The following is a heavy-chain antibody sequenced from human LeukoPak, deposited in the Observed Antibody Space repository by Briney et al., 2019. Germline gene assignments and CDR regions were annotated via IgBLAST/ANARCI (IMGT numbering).Heavy chain of an antibody. J-gene: IGHJ4*02. CDR1: GFTFSSYW. V-gene: IGHV3-7*01. Sequence: GGSLRLSCAASGFTFSSYWMNWVRQAPGKGLEWVANIKQDGSEKYYVDSVQGRFTISRDNAKSSLYLQMNSLRGEDTAVYYCARDSGYRGVDYWGQGTLVTVSS. D-gene: IGHD3-22*01. CDR2: IKQDGSEK. CDR3: ARDSGYRGVDY.